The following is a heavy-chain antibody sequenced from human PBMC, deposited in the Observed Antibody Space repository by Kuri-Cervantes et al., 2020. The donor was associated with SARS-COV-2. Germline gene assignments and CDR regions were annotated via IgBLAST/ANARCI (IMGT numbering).Heavy chain of an antibody. D-gene: IGHD3-16*01. V-gene: IGHV4-38-2*01. J-gene: IGHJ4*02. CDR3: AGFLKGIVGGKKYYFDY. CDR2: IYHSGST. Sequence: SETLSLTCAVSGYSISSGYYWGWIRQPPGKGLEWIGSIYHSGSTYYNPSLKSRVTISVDTSKNQFSLKLSSVTAADTAVYYCAGFLKGIVGGKKYYFDYWGQGTRGTASS. CDR1: GYSISSGYY.